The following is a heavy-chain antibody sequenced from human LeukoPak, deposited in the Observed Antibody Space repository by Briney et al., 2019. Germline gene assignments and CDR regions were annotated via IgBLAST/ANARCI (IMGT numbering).Heavy chain of an antibody. CDR3: AANMGRQQLADY. CDR2: ISGPGDHT. Sequence: GGSLRLSCAASGFTFSRYAMTWVRQTPGKGLEWVSSISGPGDHTYYAGSVKGRFTISRDNSENALYLQMNSLRAEDTAVYYCAANMGRQQLADYWGQGTLVTVSS. D-gene: IGHD6-13*01. J-gene: IGHJ4*02. V-gene: IGHV3-23*01. CDR1: GFTFSRYA.